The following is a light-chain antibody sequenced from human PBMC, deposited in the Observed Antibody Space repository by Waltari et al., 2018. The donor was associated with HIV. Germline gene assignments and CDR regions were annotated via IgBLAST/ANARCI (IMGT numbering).Light chain of an antibody. V-gene: IGLV2-23*02. CDR1: KSDLGTFSL. J-gene: IGLJ1*01. CDR3: CSYTPRGTFV. Sequence: QSALTQPASVSGSPGQSITISCTGSKSDLGTFSLVSWYQQHPGKAPKLLIYEATKRPSGVSSRFSGSKSGITASLTISGVQAEDEAEYFCCSYTPRGTFVFGTGTTVTVL. CDR2: EAT.